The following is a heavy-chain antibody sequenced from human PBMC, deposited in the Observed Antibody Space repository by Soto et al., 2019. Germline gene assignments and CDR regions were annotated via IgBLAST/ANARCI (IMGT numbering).Heavy chain of an antibody. V-gene: IGHV4-30-4*01. CDR3: ASFGVASMNWFDP. CDR1: GVSITSGDYY. J-gene: IGHJ5*02. Sequence: QVQLQESGPGLAETLSLTCTVSGVSITSGDYYWNWIRQPPGKGLEWIGNIYYRGSTYYNPSLKSRVTISLHTSKNQFSLKLTSVTAADTAVYYCASFGVASMNWFDPWGQGTLVTVSS. D-gene: IGHD3-3*01. CDR2: IYYRGST.